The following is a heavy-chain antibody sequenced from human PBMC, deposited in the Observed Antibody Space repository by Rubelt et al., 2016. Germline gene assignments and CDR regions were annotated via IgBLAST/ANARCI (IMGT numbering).Heavy chain of an antibody. D-gene: IGHD3-16*02. J-gene: IGHJ2*01. CDR3: ARVPFGITFGGVIVSDWYFDL. CDR2: ISAYNGNT. V-gene: IGHV1-18*01. CDR1: GYTFSGYA. Sequence: QVQLVQSGAEVKKPGASVKVSCKASGYTFSGYAISWVRQAPGQGLEWMGWISAYNGNTNYAQKLQGRVTMTTDTSTSTAYMELRSLRSDDTAVYYCARVPFGITFGGVIVSDWYFDLWGRGTLVTVSS.